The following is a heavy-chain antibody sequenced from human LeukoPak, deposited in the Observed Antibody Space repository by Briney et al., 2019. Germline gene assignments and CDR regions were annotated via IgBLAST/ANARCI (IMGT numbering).Heavy chain of an antibody. CDR3: ARVEWWPYYYGMDV. J-gene: IGHJ6*02. V-gene: IGHV1-18*01. Sequence: ASVKVSCKASGYTFTSYGISWMRQAPGQGLEWMGWISAYNGNTNSAQTLQGRVTMTTATSTSTAYMELRSLRSDDTAVYYCARVEWWPYYYGMDVWGQGTTVTLSS. CDR1: GYTFTSYG. CDR2: ISAYNGNT. D-gene: IGHD2-15*01.